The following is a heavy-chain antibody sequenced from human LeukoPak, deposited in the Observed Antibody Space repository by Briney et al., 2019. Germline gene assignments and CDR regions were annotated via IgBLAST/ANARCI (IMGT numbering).Heavy chain of an antibody. D-gene: IGHD6-19*01. CDR1: GYSFTTYW. CDR2: IYPGDSDT. CDR3: ARVYREGSGWYWYWFDP. Sequence: GESLKISCKGSGYSFTTYWIDWVRQMPGKGLEWMGIIYPGDSDTRYSPSFQGQVTISADKSINTAYLQWSSLEASDTAMYYCARVYREGSGWYWYWFDPWGQGTLVTVSS. V-gene: IGHV5-51*01. J-gene: IGHJ5*02.